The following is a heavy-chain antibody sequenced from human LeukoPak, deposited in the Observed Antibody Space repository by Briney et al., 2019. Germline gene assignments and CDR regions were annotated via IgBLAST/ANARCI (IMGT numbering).Heavy chain of an antibody. V-gene: IGHV3-30*04. CDR1: GFTFSSYA. D-gene: IGHD6-19*01. J-gene: IGHJ4*02. Sequence: GGSLRLSCAASGFTFSSYAMHWVRQAPGKGLKWVAVISYDGSNKYYADSVKGRFTISRDNSKNTLYLQMNSLRAEDTAIYYCASIAVAASDYWGQGTLVTVSS. CDR2: ISYDGSNK. CDR3: ASIAVAASDY.